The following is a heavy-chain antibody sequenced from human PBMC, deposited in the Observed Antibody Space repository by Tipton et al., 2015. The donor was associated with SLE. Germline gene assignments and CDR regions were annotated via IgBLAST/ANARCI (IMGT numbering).Heavy chain of an antibody. CDR3: ARDLRNDYGNTKFDS. CDR2: IYYSGST. D-gene: IGHD4-17*01. V-gene: IGHV4-39*07. Sequence: TLSLTCTVSGGSISSSSYYWGWIRQPPGKGLEWIGSIYYSGSTYYNPSLKSRVTISVDTSKKQFSLKLSSVTAADTAVYYCARDLRNDYGNTKFDSWGQGTLVTVSS. J-gene: IGHJ4*02. CDR1: GGSISSSSYY.